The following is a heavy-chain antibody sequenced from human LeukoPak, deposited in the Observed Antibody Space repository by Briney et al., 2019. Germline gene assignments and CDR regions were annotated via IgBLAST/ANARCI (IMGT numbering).Heavy chain of an antibody. V-gene: IGHV4-59*08. D-gene: IGHD3-22*01. CDR1: GGSISSYY. CDR2: IYYSGST. J-gene: IGHJ4*02. Sequence: SETLSLTCTVSGGSISSYYWSWIRQPPGKGLEWIGYIYYSGSTNYNPSLKSRVTISVDTSKNQFSLKLSSVTAADTAVYYCAKAVQPSDYYDSDYWGQGTLVTVSS. CDR3: AKAVQPSDYYDSDY.